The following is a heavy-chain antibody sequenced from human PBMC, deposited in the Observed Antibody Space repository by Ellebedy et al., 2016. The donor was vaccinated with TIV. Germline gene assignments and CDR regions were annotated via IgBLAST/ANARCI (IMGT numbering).Heavy chain of an antibody. D-gene: IGHD2-2*01. Sequence: AASVKVSCKASGYTFTGYYMHWVRQAPGQGLEWMGWINPNSGGTNYAQKFQGRVTMTRDTSISTAYMELSRLRSDDTAVYYCARLREVVVPAARAYYFDYWGQGTLVTVSS. V-gene: IGHV1-2*02. CDR1: GYTFTGYY. J-gene: IGHJ4*02. CDR3: ARLREVVVPAARAYYFDY. CDR2: INPNSGGT.